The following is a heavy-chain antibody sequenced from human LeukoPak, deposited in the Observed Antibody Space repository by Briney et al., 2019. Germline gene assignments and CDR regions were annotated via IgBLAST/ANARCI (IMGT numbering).Heavy chain of an antibody. J-gene: IGHJ4*02. D-gene: IGHD3-22*01. CDR3: ARELDYYDSSGYYPR. Sequence: GGSLRLSCAASGFTFSSYSMNWVRQAPGKGLEWVSSISSSSSYIYYADPVKGRFTISRDNAKNSLYLQMNSLRAEDTAVYYCARELDYYDSSGYYPRWGQGTLVTVSS. CDR1: GFTFSSYS. V-gene: IGHV3-21*01. CDR2: ISSSSSYI.